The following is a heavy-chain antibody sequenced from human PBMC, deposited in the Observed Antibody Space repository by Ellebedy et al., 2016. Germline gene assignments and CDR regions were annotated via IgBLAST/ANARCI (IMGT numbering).Heavy chain of an antibody. D-gene: IGHD3-10*01. CDR3: ASMVRGAFGVWFDP. Sequence: SETLSLTCAVYGGSFSGYYWSWIRQPPGKGLEWIGYIYYSGSTNYNPSLKSRVTISVDTSKNQFSLKLSSVTAADTAVYYCASMVRGAFGVWFDPWGQGTLVTVSS. CDR1: GGSFSGYY. J-gene: IGHJ5*02. CDR2: IYYSGST. V-gene: IGHV4-59*01.